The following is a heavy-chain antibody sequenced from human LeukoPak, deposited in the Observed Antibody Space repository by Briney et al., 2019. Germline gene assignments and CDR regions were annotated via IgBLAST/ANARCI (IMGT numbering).Heavy chain of an antibody. V-gene: IGHV3-23*01. J-gene: IGHJ4*02. CDR1: GLTFSNHG. D-gene: IGHD1-1*01. CDR3: AKMNGYFEY. Sequence: GGSLRLSCKASGLTFSNHGMSWVRQAPGKGLQWVSAITGDGTTTYYADSVKGRFTISRDNSKNMLYLQMSSLRAEDTAVYYCAKMNGYFEYWGQGALVPVSS. CDR2: ITGDGTTT.